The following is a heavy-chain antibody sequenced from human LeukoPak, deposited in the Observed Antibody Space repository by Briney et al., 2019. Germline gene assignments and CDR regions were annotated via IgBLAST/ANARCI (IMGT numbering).Heavy chain of an antibody. Sequence: ASETLSLTCAVYGGSFSGYYWSWIRQPPGKGLEWVANIKQDGSEKYYVDSVKGRFTISRDNAKNSLYLQMNSLRAEDTAVYYCARRGASYYYYGMDVWGQGTTVTVSS. J-gene: IGHJ6*02. CDR1: GGSFSGYY. CDR2: IKQDGSEK. V-gene: IGHV3-7*03. CDR3: ARRGASYYYYGMDV.